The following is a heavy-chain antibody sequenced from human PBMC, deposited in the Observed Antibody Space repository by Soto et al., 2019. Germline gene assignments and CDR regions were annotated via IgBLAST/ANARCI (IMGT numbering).Heavy chain of an antibody. Sequence: QVQLEQSGAEVKKPGSSVKISCKASGGTFSSHAVSWVRQAPGQGLEWMGGIIPILGTEEFAQNFQGRLTITVDESTGTAYMELSSLKSDDTAVYYCVREAADGYLGSFYHWGQGTLVTVSS. CDR1: GGTFSSHA. J-gene: IGHJ4*02. V-gene: IGHV1-69*01. CDR3: VREAADGYLGSFYH. CDR2: IIPILGTE. D-gene: IGHD7-27*01.